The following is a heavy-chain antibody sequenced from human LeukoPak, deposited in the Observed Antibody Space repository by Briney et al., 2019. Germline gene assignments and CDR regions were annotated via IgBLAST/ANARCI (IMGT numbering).Heavy chain of an antibody. CDR1: GYIFINYG. V-gene: IGHV1-18*01. Sequence: ASVKVSCKASGYIFINYGISWVRQAPGQGLEWMGWISVHNGDTDYAQKLQGRVTMTTDTSTSTVYMELRSLRSDDTAVYYCARLKVGGSTSRYYYYYMDFWGKGTTVTVSS. CDR2: ISVHNGDT. D-gene: IGHD1-26*01. CDR3: ARLKVGGSTSRYYYYYMDF. J-gene: IGHJ6*03.